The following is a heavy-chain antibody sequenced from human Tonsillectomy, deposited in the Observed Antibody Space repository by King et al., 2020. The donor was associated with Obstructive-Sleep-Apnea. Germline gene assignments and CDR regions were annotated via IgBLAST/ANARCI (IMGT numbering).Heavy chain of an antibody. V-gene: IGHV4-30-4*01. CDR3: ARVAYYYDNSGYSVKILDY. CDR2: IYYRGST. J-gene: IGHJ4*02. CDR1: GGSISSGDYY. D-gene: IGHD3-22*01. Sequence: VQLQESGPGLVKPSQTLSLTCTVSGGSISSGDYYWSWIRQPPGKGLEWIGYIYYRGSTYYNPSRKSRVTISVDTSKNQFSLKLSSVTAADTAVYYCARVAYYYDNSGYSVKILDYWGQGTLVTVSS.